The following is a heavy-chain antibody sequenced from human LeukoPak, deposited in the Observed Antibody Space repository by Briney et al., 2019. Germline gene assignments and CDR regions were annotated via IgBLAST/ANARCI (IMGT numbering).Heavy chain of an antibody. CDR2: MNPNSGNT. V-gene: IGHV1-8*01. CDR1: GYTFTSYD. CDR3: ARGPIVGATVANFDY. J-gene: IGHJ4*02. Sequence: ASVKVSCKASGYTFTSYDIDWVRQATGQGLEWMGWMNPNSGNTGYAQYFQGRVTMTRNTSIRTAYMELSSLRSEDTAVYYCARGPIVGATVANFDYWGQGTLVTVSS. D-gene: IGHD1-26*01.